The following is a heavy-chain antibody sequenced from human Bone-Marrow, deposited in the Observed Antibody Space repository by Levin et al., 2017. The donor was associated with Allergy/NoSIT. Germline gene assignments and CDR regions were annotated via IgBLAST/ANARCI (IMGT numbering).Heavy chain of an antibody. J-gene: IGHJ4*02. Sequence: ASVKVSCKASGDTFNRYTINWVRQAPGQGLEWMGRLNPILGVTNYAQQLQGRVTITADKSTSVAYMELSSLSSHDTAVYYCVTGYSGYLKLWGQGTPVTVSS. CDR2: LNPILGVT. D-gene: IGHD5-12*01. V-gene: IGHV1-69*02. CDR3: VTGYSGYLKL. CDR1: GDTFNRYT.